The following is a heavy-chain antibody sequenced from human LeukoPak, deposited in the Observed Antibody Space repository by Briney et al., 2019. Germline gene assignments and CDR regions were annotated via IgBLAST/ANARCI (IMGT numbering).Heavy chain of an antibody. CDR2: IYYTGST. CDR1: GGSISYYY. D-gene: IGHD3-9*01. V-gene: IGHV4-59*01. Sequence: PSETLSLTCTVSGGSISYYYWTWIRQSPGKGLEWIGQIYYTGSTYYNPSLKRRVTISMDTSRNQFSLNLTSVTAADTAVYYCARGGTYNDILSFDPWGQGTLVTVSS. J-gene: IGHJ5*02. CDR3: ARGGTYNDILSFDP.